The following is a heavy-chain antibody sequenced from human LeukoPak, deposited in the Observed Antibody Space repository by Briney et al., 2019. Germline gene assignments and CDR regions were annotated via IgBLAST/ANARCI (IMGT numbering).Heavy chain of an antibody. CDR3: AKDRSSWYYPFDY. CDR2: TSGGGHNT. D-gene: IGHD2-15*01. Sequence: GGSLRLSCAASGFTFSSYAISWVRQAPGKGLGWLSATSGGGHNTYYAESVKGRFTVFRDNSKNTVFLQMNSLRAEDTAVYYCAKDRSSWYYPFDYWGQGTLVTVSS. CDR1: GFTFSSYA. V-gene: IGHV3-23*01. J-gene: IGHJ4*02.